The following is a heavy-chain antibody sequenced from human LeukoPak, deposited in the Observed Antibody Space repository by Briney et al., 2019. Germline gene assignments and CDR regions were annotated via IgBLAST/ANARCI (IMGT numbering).Heavy chain of an antibody. CDR1: GYTFTSYY. CDR2: INPSGGST. J-gene: IGHJ5*02. CDR3: AKVYDNQLLFNWFDP. V-gene: IGHV1-46*01. Sequence: ASVKVSCKASGYTFTSYYMHWVRQAPGQGLEWMGIINPSGGSTSYAQKFQGRVTMTRDMSTSTDYMELSSLRAEDTAVYYCAKVYDNQLLFNWFDPWGQGTLVTVSS. D-gene: IGHD2-2*01.